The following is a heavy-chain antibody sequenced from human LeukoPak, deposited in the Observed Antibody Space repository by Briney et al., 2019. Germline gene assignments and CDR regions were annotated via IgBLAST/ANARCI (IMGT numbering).Heavy chain of an antibody. CDR3: ARDLYDFWSGLIYYGMDV. CDR1: GFTFTDYA. J-gene: IGHJ6*02. D-gene: IGHD3-3*01. Sequence: PGGSLRLSCAASGFTFTDYAMSWVRQAPEKGLEWISTISDNGGETYYADSVKGRFTISRDNAKNSLYLQMNSLRAEDTAVYYCARDLYDFWSGLIYYGMDVWGQGTTVTVSS. V-gene: IGHV3-21*01. CDR2: ISDNGGET.